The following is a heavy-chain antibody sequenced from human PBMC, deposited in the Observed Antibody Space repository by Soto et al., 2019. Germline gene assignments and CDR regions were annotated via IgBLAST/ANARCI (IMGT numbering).Heavy chain of an antibody. Sequence: PSETLSLTCAVSGGSISSYNWWSWVRQPPGKGLEWIGEIYHSGSTNYNPSLKSRVTISLDKSKNQFSLKLRSVTAADTAVYYCTRGGDSSRTGWFDPWGQGTLVTV. CDR3: TRGGDSSRTGWFDP. J-gene: IGHJ5*02. CDR2: IYHSGST. D-gene: IGHD6-13*01. V-gene: IGHV4-4*02. CDR1: GGSISSYNW.